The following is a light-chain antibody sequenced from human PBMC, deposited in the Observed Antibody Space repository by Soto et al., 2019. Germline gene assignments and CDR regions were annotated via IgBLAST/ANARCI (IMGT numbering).Light chain of an antibody. CDR3: QQYDSSPVT. CDR2: GAS. V-gene: IGKV3-20*01. CDR1: QSVSSSY. J-gene: IGKJ1*01. Sequence: EIVLTQSPGTLSLSPGERATLSCRASQSVSSSYLAWYQQKPGQAPRLLIYGASSRATGIPDWFSGSGSRTDFTPTISRLEPEDVAVYYCQQYDSSPVTFGQGTKVEIK.